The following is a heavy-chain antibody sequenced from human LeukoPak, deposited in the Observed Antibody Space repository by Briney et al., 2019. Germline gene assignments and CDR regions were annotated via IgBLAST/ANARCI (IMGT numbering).Heavy chain of an antibody. D-gene: IGHD3-3*01. Sequence: GGSLRLSCAASGFTFSSYWMHWVRQAPGKGLVWVSRINSDGSSTSYADSVKGRFTISRDNAKNTLYLQMNSPRAEDTAVYYCARGLDFWSGVNWFDPWGQGTLVTVSS. CDR3: ARGLDFWSGVNWFDP. J-gene: IGHJ5*02. CDR2: INSDGSST. CDR1: GFTFSSYW. V-gene: IGHV3-74*01.